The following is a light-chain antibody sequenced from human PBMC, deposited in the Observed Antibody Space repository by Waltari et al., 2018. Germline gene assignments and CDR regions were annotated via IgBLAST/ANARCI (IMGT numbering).Light chain of an antibody. Sequence: SSELTQDPAVSVAMGQTVRITCQGDSLRSYYDSGYQQRPGQAPILVIYDKNNRPSGVPDRFSGSSSHNTGSLTITGAQAEDEASYYCHSRDASGVAGSFGGGTKLTVL. CDR2: DKN. J-gene: IGLJ2*01. V-gene: IGLV3-19*01. CDR1: SLRSYY. CDR3: HSRDASGVAGS.